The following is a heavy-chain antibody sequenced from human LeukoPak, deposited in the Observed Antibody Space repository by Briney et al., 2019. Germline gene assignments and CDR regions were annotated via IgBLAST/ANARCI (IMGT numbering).Heavy chain of an antibody. V-gene: IGHV3-30*01. J-gene: IGHJ4*02. Sequence: GGSLRLSFAASGFTFSSYAMHWVRQAPGKGLEWVAVISYDGSNKYYADSVKGRFTISRDNSKNTLYLQMNSLRAEDTGVYYCATYRRWTEEPQYYFDYWGQGTLVTVSS. CDR1: GFTFSSYA. CDR3: ATYRRWTEEPQYYFDY. CDR2: ISYDGSNK. D-gene: IGHD5-24*01.